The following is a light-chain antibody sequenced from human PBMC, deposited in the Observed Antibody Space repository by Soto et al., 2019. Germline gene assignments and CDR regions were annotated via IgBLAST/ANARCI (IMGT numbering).Light chain of an antibody. V-gene: IGKV3-20*01. CDR2: GAS. CDR3: QLYGSSPLFI. Sequence: IVLTQSPGTLSLSPGERATLSCRTSQTINSDYLAWYQQKPGQPPRLLIYGASSRATGTPGRFSGGGSGTDFTLTISGLEPEDFAVYFCQLYGSSPLFIFGPGTKVDIK. J-gene: IGKJ3*01. CDR1: QTINSDY.